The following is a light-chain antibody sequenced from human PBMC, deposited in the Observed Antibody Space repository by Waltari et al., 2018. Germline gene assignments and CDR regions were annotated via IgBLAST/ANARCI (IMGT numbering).Light chain of an antibody. CDR2: SNN. CDR3: SAWDDSLNGHVI. J-gene: IGLJ2*01. Sequence: QSLLTQPPSASGTPRQTVTISCSGSWSNIGTNVVSWYQQLPGTAPKLLFHSNNQRPLGVPDRFSCSKSGTSASLAISGLQSADEADYYCSAWDDSLNGHVIFGGGTKLTVL. CDR1: WSNIGTNV. V-gene: IGLV1-44*01.